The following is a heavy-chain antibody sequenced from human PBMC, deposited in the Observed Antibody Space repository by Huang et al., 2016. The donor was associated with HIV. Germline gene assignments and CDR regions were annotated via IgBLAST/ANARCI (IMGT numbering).Heavy chain of an antibody. J-gene: IGHJ3*02. CDR1: GFSFSSYW. Sequence: EVQLVESGGGLVQPGGSLRLSCAASGFSFSSYWMSWVRQAPGKGLEWVANALHDERQRCYGDSVMGRFTVSRDNAKNLLFLQMHNLRPEDTAMYFCARIRRDGFDIWGQGTMVIVSS. V-gene: IGHV3-7*01. CDR2: ALHDERQR. CDR3: ARIRRDGFDI.